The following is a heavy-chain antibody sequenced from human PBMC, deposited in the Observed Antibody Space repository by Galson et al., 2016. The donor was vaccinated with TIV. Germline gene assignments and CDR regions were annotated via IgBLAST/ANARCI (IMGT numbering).Heavy chain of an antibody. D-gene: IGHD4-17*01. CDR2: ISHDRRDK. CDR3: AKDQGWIDYADQGYFYYGLED. V-gene: IGHV3-30*18. J-gene: IGHJ6*02. CDR1: GFNFRLYA. Sequence: SLRLSCAASGFNFRLYAMHWVRQAPGKGLEWVAVISHDRRDKNYADSAKGRFTISRDNSKNTLYLEMTSLRAEDTAVHYCAKDQGWIDYADQGYFYYGLEDWGQGTAVTVSS.